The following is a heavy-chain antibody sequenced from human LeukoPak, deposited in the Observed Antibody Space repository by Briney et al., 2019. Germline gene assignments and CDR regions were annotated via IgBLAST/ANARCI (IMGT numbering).Heavy chain of an antibody. D-gene: IGHD3-22*01. CDR3: ARDRRGYYYDSSGYYYGLAFDI. CDR1: GFTVSSNY. J-gene: IGHJ3*02. CDR2: IYSGGST. V-gene: IGHV3-66*01. Sequence: PGESLRLSCAASGFTVSSNYMSWVRQAPGKGLEWVSVIYSGGSTYYADSVKGRFTISRDNSKNTLYLQMNSLRAEDTAVYYCARDRRGYYYDSSGYYYGLAFDIWGQGTMVTVSS.